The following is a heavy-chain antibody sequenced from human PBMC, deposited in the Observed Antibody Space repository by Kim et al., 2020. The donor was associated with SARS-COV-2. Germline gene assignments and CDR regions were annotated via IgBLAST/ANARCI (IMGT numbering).Heavy chain of an antibody. D-gene: IGHD2-2*01. Sequence: GGSLRLSCVASGFTLSTCSMTWVRQAPGKGLEWVSTISATSGITYYADSVKGRFTVSRDNSKNTLDLQMNSLRAEDTALYYCATRPCDVLYAPWDYWGQGTLVSVSS. CDR1: GFTLSTCS. CDR3: ATRPCDVLYAPWDY. V-gene: IGHV3-23*01. J-gene: IGHJ4*02. CDR2: ISATSGIT.